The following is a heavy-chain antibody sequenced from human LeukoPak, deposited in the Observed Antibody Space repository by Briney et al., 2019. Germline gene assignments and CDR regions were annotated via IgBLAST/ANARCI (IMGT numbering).Heavy chain of an antibody. D-gene: IGHD6-19*01. CDR3: AKELSGGWPFDY. CDR1: GFTFSSYA. V-gene: IGHV3-30-3*01. Sequence: PGRSLRLSCAAFGFTFSSYAMHWVRQAPGKGLEWVSVISFDGSDKYYADSVKGRFTISRDNSKNTMFLQMNSLRAEDTAVYYCAKELSGGWPFDYWGQGALVTVSS. CDR2: ISFDGSDK. J-gene: IGHJ4*02.